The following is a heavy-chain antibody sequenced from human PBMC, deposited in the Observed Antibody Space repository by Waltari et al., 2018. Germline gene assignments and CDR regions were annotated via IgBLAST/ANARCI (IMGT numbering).Heavy chain of an antibody. CDR3: ARERPDYYDSSGYYDY. Sequence: QVQLVQSGAEVKKPGASVKVSCKASGYTFTSYDINWVRPATGQGLEWWGGMNPNSGNTGDAKKFQGRVTMTRNTSISTAYMELSSLRSEDTAVYYCARERPDYYDSSGYYDYWGQGTLVTVSS. J-gene: IGHJ4*02. V-gene: IGHV1-8*01. CDR2: MNPNSGNT. CDR1: GYTFTSYD. D-gene: IGHD3-22*01.